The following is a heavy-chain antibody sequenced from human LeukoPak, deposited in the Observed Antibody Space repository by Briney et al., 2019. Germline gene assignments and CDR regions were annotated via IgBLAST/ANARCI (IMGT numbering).Heavy chain of an antibody. V-gene: IGHV3-11*01. Sequence: PGGSLRLSCAASGFTFSDHYMDWVRQAPGKGLEWVSYITSSGSTIYYADSVKGRFTISRDNAKNSLYLQMNSLRAEDTALYHCAREALGVKSDAFDIWGQGTMVTVSS. CDR3: AREALGVKSDAFDI. CDR1: GFTFSDHY. D-gene: IGHD2-8*01. J-gene: IGHJ3*02. CDR2: ITSSGSTI.